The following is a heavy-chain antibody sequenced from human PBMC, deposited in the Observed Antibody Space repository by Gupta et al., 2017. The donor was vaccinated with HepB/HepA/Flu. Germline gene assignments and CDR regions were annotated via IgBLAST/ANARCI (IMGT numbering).Heavy chain of an antibody. V-gene: IGHV2-5*02. CDR1: GFSRSTSGVG. CDR3: AHRGYYDTRVYHGRMRGAFDI. J-gene: IGHJ3*02. CDR2: IYWDDDK. Sequence: QITLKESGPTLVKPTQTLTLTCTFSGFSRSTSGVGVGWIRQSPGKALEWLALIYWDDDKRYSPSLKSRITSTKDTSKNQVVLTMTNMDPVETATYYCAHRGYYDTRVYHGRMRGAFDIWGQGTLVTVSS. D-gene: IGHD3-22*01.